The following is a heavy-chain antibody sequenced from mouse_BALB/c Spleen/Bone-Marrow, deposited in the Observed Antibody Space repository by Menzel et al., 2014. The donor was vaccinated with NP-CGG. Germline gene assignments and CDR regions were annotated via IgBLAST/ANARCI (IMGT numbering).Heavy chain of an antibody. CDR1: GFTFSSYG. CDR3: ALNWDSAY. D-gene: IGHD4-1*02. Sequence: EVQGVESGGDLVKPGGSLKLSCAASGFTFSSYGMSWVRQTPDKRLEWVATINNGGTYTYYPDSVKGRFTISRDNAKNPLYLQMSSLKSEDTAMYYCALNWDSAYWGQGTLVTVSA. CDR2: INNGGTYT. J-gene: IGHJ3*01. V-gene: IGHV5-6*01.